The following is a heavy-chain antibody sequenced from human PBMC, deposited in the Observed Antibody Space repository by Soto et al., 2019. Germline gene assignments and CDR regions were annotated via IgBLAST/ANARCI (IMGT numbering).Heavy chain of an antibody. CDR1: GFTFSSYG. D-gene: IGHD3-3*01. Sequence: QVQLVESGGGVVQPGRSLRLSCAASGFTFSSYGMHWVRQAPGKGLEWVAVISYDGSNKYYADSVKGRFTISRDNSKNTPYLQMNSLRAEDTAVYYCAKDVGFLEWLLLGWGQGTLVTVSS. V-gene: IGHV3-30*18. CDR3: AKDVGFLEWLLLG. CDR2: ISYDGSNK. J-gene: IGHJ4*02.